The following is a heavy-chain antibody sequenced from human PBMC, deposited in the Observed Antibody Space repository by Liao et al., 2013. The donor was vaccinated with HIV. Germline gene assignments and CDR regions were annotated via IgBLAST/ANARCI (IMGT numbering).Heavy chain of an antibody. J-gene: IGHJ4*02. V-gene: IGHV4-61*02. D-gene: IGHD3-10*01. CDR1: GGSISSGDYY. Sequence: QMQLQESGPGLVQPSQTLSLTCTVSGGSISSGDYYWSWIRQPAGKGLEWIGRIGLIYGSETTNYNASLKSRVTMSVDTSNDQLSLRLHSVTAADTAVYYCARAPYYSGSGSYSNSIPFDYWGQGTLVTVSS. CDR2: IGLIYGSETT. CDR3: ARAPYYSGSGSYSNSIPFDY.